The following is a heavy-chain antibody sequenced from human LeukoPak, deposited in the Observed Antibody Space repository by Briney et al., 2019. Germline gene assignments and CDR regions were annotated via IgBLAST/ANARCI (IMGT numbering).Heavy chain of an antibody. J-gene: IGHJ4*02. CDR1: GFTFSSYG. CDR3: ARDFSLGAAPIDY. CDR2: IWYDGSNK. Sequence: GGSLRLSCAASGFTFSSYGMHWVRQAPGKGLEWAAVIWYDGSNKYYADSVKGRFTISRDNAKNSLYLQMNSLRAEDTAVYYCARDFSLGAAPIDYWGQGTLVTVSS. D-gene: IGHD1-26*01. V-gene: IGHV3-33*01.